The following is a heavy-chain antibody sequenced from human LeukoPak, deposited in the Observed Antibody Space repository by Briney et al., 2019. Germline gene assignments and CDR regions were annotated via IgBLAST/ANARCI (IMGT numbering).Heavy chain of an antibody. CDR3: ATNAPDYDFWSGPNWFDP. D-gene: IGHD3-3*01. J-gene: IGHJ5*02. CDR2: IIPIFGTA. V-gene: IGHV1-69*05. CDR1: GGTFSSYA. Sequence: SVKVSCKASGGTFSSYAISWVRQAPGQGLEWMGGIIPIFGTANYAQKFRGRVTITRNTSISTAYMELSSLRSEDTAVYYCATNAPDYDFWSGPNWFDPWGQGALVTVSS.